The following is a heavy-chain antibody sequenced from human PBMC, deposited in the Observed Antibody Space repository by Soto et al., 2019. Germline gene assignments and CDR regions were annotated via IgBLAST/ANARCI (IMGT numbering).Heavy chain of an antibody. CDR2: IYYTGTT. D-gene: IGHD6-19*01. CDR3: ASHGHWLVTGYYYYGMDV. V-gene: IGHV4-59*08. CDR1: GSPISDHY. J-gene: IGHJ6*02. Sequence: PSETLSLTCTVSGSPISDHYWSWFRQAPGKGLEWVGYIYYTGTTTYNPSLKSRVTISLDTSKRHFSLILRSVPAADTPVYYFASHGHWLVTGYYYYGMDVWGQGTTVTVSS.